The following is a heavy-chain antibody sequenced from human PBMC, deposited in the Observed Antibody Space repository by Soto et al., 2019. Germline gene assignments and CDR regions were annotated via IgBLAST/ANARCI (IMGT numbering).Heavy chain of an antibody. D-gene: IGHD5-18*01. CDR1: VFTFIDSY. J-gene: IGHJ4*02. Sequence: PGGSLRLSCAASVFTFIDSYMSWIRQAPGKGLEWISYISNSGDIIYYADSVKGRFTISRDNAKNSLYLQMNSLRAEDTAVYYCVRGRIPYWGQGTLVTVSS. CDR2: ISNSGDII. CDR3: VRGRIPY. V-gene: IGHV3-11*01.